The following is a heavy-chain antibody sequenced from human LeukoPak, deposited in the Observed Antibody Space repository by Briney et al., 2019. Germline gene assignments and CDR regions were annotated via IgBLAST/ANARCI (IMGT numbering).Heavy chain of an antibody. V-gene: IGHV1-2*02. CDR2: IGPHSTFT. Sequence: ASMKVSCKSSGFTFTDHYIHWVRQGPGQGLEWMGYIGPHSTFTSSPQEFQGRVTMTRDASMSTAYMELARLTSDDTAVYYCVREGEGPLSKDFDYWGQGTLVTVSS. D-gene: IGHD2/OR15-2a*01. J-gene: IGHJ4*02. CDR1: GFTFTDHY. CDR3: VREGEGPLSKDFDY.